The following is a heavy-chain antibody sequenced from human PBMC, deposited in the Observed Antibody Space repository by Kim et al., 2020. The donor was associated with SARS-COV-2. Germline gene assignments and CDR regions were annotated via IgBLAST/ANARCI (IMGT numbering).Heavy chain of an antibody. Sequence: ASVKFSCKASGYTFTSYAMNWVRQAPGQGLQWMGWINTNTGNPTYAQGFTGRFVFSLDTSVSTAYLQISSLKAEDTAVYYCARASIQASSIWYYICWGQGTLVTVSS. J-gene: IGHJ4*02. CDR3: ARASIQASSIWYYIC. CDR2: INTNTGNP. D-gene: IGHD6-13*01. CDR1: GYTFTSYA. V-gene: IGHV7-4-1*02.